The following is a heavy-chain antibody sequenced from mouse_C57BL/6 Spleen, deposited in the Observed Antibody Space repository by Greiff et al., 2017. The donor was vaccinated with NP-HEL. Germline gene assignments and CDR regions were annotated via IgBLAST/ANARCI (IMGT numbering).Heavy chain of an antibody. Sequence: QVQLQQPGAELVKPGASVKMSCKASGYTFTSYWITWVKQRPGQGLEWIGDIYPGSGSTNYNEKFKSKATLTVDTSSSTAYMQLSSLTSEDSAVYDCARGGNYPAWFAYWGQGTLVTVSA. V-gene: IGHV1-55*01. J-gene: IGHJ3*01. CDR2: IYPGSGST. CDR1: GYTFTSYW. CDR3: ARGGNYPAWFAY. D-gene: IGHD2-1*01.